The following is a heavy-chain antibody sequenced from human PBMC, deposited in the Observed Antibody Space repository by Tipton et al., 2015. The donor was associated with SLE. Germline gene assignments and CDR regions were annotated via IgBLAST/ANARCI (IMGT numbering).Heavy chain of an antibody. CDR3: AGRYCSGGSCYWGAFDI. V-gene: IGHV4-39*01. D-gene: IGHD2-15*01. CDR1: GGSISSSSYY. CDR2: IYYSGST. J-gene: IGHJ3*02. Sequence: TLSLTCTVSGGSISSSSYYWGWIRQPPGKGLEWIGSIYYSGSTYYNPSLKSRVTISVDTSKIQFSLKLSSVTAADTAVYYCAGRYCSGGSCYWGAFDIWGQGKMVTVSA.